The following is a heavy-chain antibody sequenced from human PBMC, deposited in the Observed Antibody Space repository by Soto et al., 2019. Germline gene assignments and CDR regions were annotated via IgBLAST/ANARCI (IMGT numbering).Heavy chain of an antibody. Sequence: PGGSLRLSCAASGFTFSTYWMHWVRQIPGKGLVWVSDIYSGGSTYYPDSVKGRFTISRDNSKNTLYLQMNSLRAEDTAVYYCARDDTIFGLDYWGQGTLVTVSS. J-gene: IGHJ4*02. V-gene: IGHV3-53*01. CDR1: GFTFSTYW. CDR3: ARDDTIFGLDY. D-gene: IGHD3-3*01. CDR2: IYSGGST.